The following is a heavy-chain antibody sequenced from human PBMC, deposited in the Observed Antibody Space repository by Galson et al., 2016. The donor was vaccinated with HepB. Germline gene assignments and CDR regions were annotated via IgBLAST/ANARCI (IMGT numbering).Heavy chain of an antibody. CDR2: IQHDGTKQ. CDR3: ARDLDVEESGGWYDAFDL. J-gene: IGHJ3*01. D-gene: IGHD6-19*01. CDR1: GFTFSRYW. Sequence: SLRLSCAASGFTFSRYWMNWVRQAPGKGLEWVANIQHDGTKQYYVDSVKGRIDISRDNAKNSLSLQMNSLRAEDTAVYYCARDLDVEESGGWYDAFDLWGQGTMVTVSS. V-gene: IGHV3-7*03.